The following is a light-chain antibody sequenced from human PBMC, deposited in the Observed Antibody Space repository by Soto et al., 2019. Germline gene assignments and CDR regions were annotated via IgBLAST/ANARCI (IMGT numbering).Light chain of an antibody. V-gene: IGKV1-5*01. CDR3: QQYNSYPCT. Sequence: DIQMTQSPSTLSASVRDRVTITCRASQSIKSWLAWYQQKPGKAPKLLIYDASSLESGVPSRFSGSGSGTELTLTISSLQPDDFATYYFQQYNSYPCTFGQGTKLEIK. J-gene: IGKJ2*02. CDR2: DAS. CDR1: QSIKSW.